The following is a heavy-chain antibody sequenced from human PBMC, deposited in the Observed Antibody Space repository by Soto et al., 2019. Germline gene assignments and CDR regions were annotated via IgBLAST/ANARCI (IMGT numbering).Heavy chain of an antibody. CDR3: AKEAGRYGYSYGDDAFDI. Sequence: EVQLLESGGGLVQPGGSLRLSCAASGFTFSSYAMSWVRQAPGKGLEWVSAISGSGGSTYYADSVKGRFTISRDNSKHTXXLQMNSLRAEDTAVYYCAKEAGRYGYSYGDDAFDIWGQGTMVTVSS. CDR1: GFTFSSYA. J-gene: IGHJ3*02. V-gene: IGHV3-23*01. D-gene: IGHD5-18*01. CDR2: ISGSGGST.